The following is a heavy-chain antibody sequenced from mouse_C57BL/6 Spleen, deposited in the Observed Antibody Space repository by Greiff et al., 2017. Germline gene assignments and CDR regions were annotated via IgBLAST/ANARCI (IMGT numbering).Heavy chain of an antibody. V-gene: IGHV1-64*01. CDR1: GYTFTSYW. CDR3: ARHDDYPDY. D-gene: IGHD2-3*01. J-gene: IGHJ2*01. CDR2: IHPNSGST. Sequence: QVQLQQPGAELVKPGASVTLSCKASGYTFTSYWMHWVKQRPGQGLEWIGMIHPNSGSTNYNEKFKSKATLTVDKSSSTAYMQLSSLTSEDSAVYYCARHDDYPDYWGQGTTLTVSS.